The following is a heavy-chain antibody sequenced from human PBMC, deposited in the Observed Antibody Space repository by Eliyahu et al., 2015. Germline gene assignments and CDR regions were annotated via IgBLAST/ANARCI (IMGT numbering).Heavy chain of an antibody. V-gene: IGHV4-31*03. D-gene: IGHD3-3*01. CDR2: IYYSGST. CDR1: GGSLSSGGYY. J-gene: IGHJ5*02. Sequence: QVQLQESGPGLVKPSQTLSLTCTFPGGSLSSGGYYWSXIRQHPGKGLEWIGYIYYSGSTYYNPSLKSRVTISVDTSKNQFSLKLSSVTAADTAVYYCARDPHRGFGGFDPWGQGTLVTVSS. CDR3: ARDPHRGFGGFDP.